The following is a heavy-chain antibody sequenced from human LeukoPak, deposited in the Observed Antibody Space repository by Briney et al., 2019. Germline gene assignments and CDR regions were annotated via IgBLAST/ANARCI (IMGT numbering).Heavy chain of an antibody. CDR1: GYTFTGYY. D-gene: IGHD5-18*01. Sequence: ASVKVSCKASGYTFTGYYMHWVRQAPGQGLEWMGWINPNSGGTNYAQKFQGRVTMTRDTSIGTVYMELSRLRSDDTAVYYCARVDTNHNKYSYVQAYFDYWGQGTLVTVSS. CDR2: INPNSGGT. V-gene: IGHV1-2*02. CDR3: ARVDTNHNKYSYVQAYFDY. J-gene: IGHJ4*02.